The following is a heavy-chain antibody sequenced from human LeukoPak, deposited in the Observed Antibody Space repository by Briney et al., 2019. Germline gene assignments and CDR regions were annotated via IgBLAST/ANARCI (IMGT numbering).Heavy chain of an antibody. Sequence: PSETLSLTCTVSGSSISSGGYYWSWIRQHPGKGLEWIGYIYYSGSTYYNPSLKSRVTISVDTSKNQFSLKLSSVTAADTAVYYCARDLPYGSGSYYRYYYYGMDVWGKGTTVTVSS. J-gene: IGHJ6*04. CDR3: ARDLPYGSGSYYRYYYYGMDV. V-gene: IGHV4-31*03. CDR2: IYYSGST. D-gene: IGHD3-10*01. CDR1: GSSISSGGYY.